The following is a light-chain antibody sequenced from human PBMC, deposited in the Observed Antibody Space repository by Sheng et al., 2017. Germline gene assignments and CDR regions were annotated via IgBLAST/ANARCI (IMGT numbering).Light chain of an antibody. CDR1: QSLLHSNGKNY. J-gene: IGKJ4*01. Sequence: DVVLTQSPVSLPVTPGEPASISCRSSQSLLHSNGKNYLDWFLQKPGQSPQLLIYLGSYRASGVPDRFSGSGSGTEFTLKISRVESEDVGLYYCMQALQTGVTFGGGTKV. V-gene: IGKV2-28*01. CDR2: LGS. CDR3: MQALQTGVT.